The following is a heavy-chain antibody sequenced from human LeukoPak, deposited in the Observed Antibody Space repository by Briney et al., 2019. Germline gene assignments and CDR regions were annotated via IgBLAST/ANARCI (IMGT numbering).Heavy chain of an antibody. D-gene: IGHD3-10*01. J-gene: IGHJ4*02. Sequence: PGGSLRLSCAGSGFSFNNYWMSWVRQAPGKGLEWVANINQAGSDKYYLDSVKGRFTISRDNAKNSLYLQMNSLRAEDTAVYYCARGMIRGVMDDYWGQGTLVTVSS. V-gene: IGHV3-7*05. CDR2: INQAGSDK. CDR1: GFSFNNYW. CDR3: ARGMIRGVMDDY.